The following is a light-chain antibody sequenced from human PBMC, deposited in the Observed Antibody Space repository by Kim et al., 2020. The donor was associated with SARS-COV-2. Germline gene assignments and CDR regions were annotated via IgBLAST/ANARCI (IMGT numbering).Light chain of an antibody. V-gene: IGKV3-15*01. CDR1: QAPRTT. CDR3: QQYSNWPWT. J-gene: IGKJ1*01. Sequence: VSPGARVTPSCGASQAPRTTLAWYKRKPGQVPSLPIYGASTRATGIPARFSGSGSGTEFTLTISSLQSDDLAVYYCQQYSNWPWTFGQGTKVDIK. CDR2: GAS.